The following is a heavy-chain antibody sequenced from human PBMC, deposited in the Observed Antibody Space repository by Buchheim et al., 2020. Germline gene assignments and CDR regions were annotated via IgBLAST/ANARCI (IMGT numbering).Heavy chain of an antibody. CDR2: INHSGST. V-gene: IGHV4-34*01. CDR1: GGSFSGYY. Sequence: QVQLQQWGAGLLKPSETLSLTCAVYGGSFSGYYWSWIRQPPGKGLEWIGEINHSGSTNYNPSLKSRVTISVDQSKHQFSLKLSSVTAADTAVYYCARSFRSDYYDSSGNDYWGQGTL. CDR3: ARSFRSDYYDSSGNDY. J-gene: IGHJ4*02. D-gene: IGHD3-22*01.